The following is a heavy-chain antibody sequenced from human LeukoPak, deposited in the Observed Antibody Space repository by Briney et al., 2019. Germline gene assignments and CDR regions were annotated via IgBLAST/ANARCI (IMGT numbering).Heavy chain of an antibody. CDR2: IIPIFGIA. Sequence: SVKVSCKASGYTFTSYYMHWVRQAPGQGLEWMGRIIPIFGIANYAQKFQGRVTITADKSTSTAYMELSSLRSEDTAVYYCARYPSPSSPFDPWGQGTLVTVSS. CDR3: ARYPSPSSPFDP. D-gene: IGHD6-13*01. CDR1: GYTFTSYY. V-gene: IGHV1-69*02. J-gene: IGHJ5*02.